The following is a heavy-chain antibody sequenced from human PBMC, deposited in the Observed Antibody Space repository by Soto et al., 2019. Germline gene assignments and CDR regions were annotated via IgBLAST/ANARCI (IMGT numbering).Heavy chain of an antibody. V-gene: IGHV4-4*07. CDR3: ARTVTDRDGYNPFDY. J-gene: IGHJ4*02. D-gene: IGHD5-12*01. CDR1: GGSITSYY. CDR2: TYVTGDS. Sequence: PSETLSLTCTVSGGSITSYYWSWIRQPAGKGLEWIGRTYVTGDSNYNPSLKSRVTISVDTSKNQFSLKLSSVTAADTAVYYCARTVTDRDGYNPFDYWGQGTLVTVSS.